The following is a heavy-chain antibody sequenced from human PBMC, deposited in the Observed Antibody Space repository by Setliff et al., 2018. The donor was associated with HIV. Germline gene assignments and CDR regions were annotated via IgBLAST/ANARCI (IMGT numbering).Heavy chain of an antibody. Sequence: SETLSLTCAVSGYSISSGSYWAWIRQPPGKGLEWIGSIYHSGTTYYNPSLKSRVTISVDTSKNQFSLKRSSVTAADTAVYYCARVRQVSDYGDYDYYFDYWGQGALVTVSS. CDR1: GYSISSGSY. D-gene: IGHD4-17*01. CDR2: IYHSGTT. V-gene: IGHV4-38-2*01. J-gene: IGHJ4*02. CDR3: ARVRQVSDYGDYDYYFDY.